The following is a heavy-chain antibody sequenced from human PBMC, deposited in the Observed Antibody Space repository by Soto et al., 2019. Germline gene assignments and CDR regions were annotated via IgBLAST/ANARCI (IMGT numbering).Heavy chain of an antibody. J-gene: IGHJ4*02. V-gene: IGHV3-48*02. CDR2: ISSSSITI. Sequence: EVQLVESGGGLVQPGGSLRLSCAASGFTFSSYSMNWVRQAPGKGLEWVSYISSSSITIYYADSVKGRFTISRDNAKNSLYLQMNSLRDEDTAVYYCARDPYGGNSRGYYFDYWGQGTLVTVSP. CDR3: ARDPYGGNSRGYYFDY. CDR1: GFTFSSYS. D-gene: IGHD4-17*01.